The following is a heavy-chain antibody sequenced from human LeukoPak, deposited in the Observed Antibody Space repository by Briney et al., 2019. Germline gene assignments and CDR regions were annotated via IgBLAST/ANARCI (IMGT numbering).Heavy chain of an antibody. CDR2: IYYSGST. Sequence: PSETLSLTCAVYGGSFSGYYWSWIRQPPGKGLEWIGYIYYSGSTNYNPSLKSRVTISVDTSKNQFSLKLSSVTAADTAVYYCARVRLGYCSGGSCPTLDYWGQGTLVTVSS. V-gene: IGHV4-59*01. CDR3: ARVRLGYCSGGSCPTLDY. D-gene: IGHD2-15*01. CDR1: GGSFSGYY. J-gene: IGHJ4*02.